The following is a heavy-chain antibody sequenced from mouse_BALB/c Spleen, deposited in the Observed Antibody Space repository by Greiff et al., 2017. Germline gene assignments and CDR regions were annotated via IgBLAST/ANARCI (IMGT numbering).Heavy chain of an antibody. D-gene: IGHD1-1*01. Sequence: DVQLVESGGDLVKPGGSLKLSCAASGFTFSSYGMSWVRQTADKRLEWVATISSGGSYTYYPDSVKGRFTISRDNAKNTLYLQMSSLKSEDTAMYYYSRQTTVVAKEGAMDYWGQGTSVTVSS. CDR3: SRQTTVVAKEGAMDY. V-gene: IGHV5-6*01. CDR2: ISSGGSYT. J-gene: IGHJ4*01. CDR1: GFTFSSYG.